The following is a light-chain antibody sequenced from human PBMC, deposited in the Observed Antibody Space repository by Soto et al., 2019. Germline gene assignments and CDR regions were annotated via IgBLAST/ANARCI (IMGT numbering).Light chain of an antibody. V-gene: IGLV2-14*01. J-gene: IGLJ2*01. CDR2: EVS. Sequence: QSALTQPASVSGSPGQSITISCTGTSSDIGGYNYVSWYQQHPGKAPKLIIYEVSNRPSGVSHRFSGSKSANTASLTISGLQAEDEADYYCNSYTSRSTYVVFGGGTKVTVL. CDR3: NSYTSRSTYVV. CDR1: SSDIGGYNY.